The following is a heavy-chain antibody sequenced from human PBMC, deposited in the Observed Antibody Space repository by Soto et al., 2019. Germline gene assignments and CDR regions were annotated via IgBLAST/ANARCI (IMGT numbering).Heavy chain of an antibody. Sequence: GGSLRLSFAASGFTFSDYWMSWVRQAPGKGPEWVANIKFDGSEKQYVDSVKGRFSISRDNSRNSLFLQMNSLRAGDTAVYYCVKDGGYCSSTTCYSPRNHYFDSWGQGTLVTVS. CDR3: VKDGGYCSSTTCYSPRNHYFDS. D-gene: IGHD2-2*01. V-gene: IGHV3-7*03. CDR2: IKFDGSEK. J-gene: IGHJ4*02. CDR1: GFTFSDYW.